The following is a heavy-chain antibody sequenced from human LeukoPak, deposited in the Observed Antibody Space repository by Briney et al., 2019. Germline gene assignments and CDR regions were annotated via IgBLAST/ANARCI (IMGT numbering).Heavy chain of an antibody. V-gene: IGHV1-2*02. J-gene: IGHJ4*02. CDR1: GGTFTGYY. CDR2: INPNSGDT. D-gene: IGHD6-13*01. Sequence: SSDQVSCKGSGGTFTGYYMHWLRQAPGQALEWMGWINPNSGDTNYAQKFQGRVPITRDTAITTAYMALSSLRPDATAVYYRVRAPSNSWIGYWGQGTLVLVSS. CDR3: VRAPSNSWIGY.